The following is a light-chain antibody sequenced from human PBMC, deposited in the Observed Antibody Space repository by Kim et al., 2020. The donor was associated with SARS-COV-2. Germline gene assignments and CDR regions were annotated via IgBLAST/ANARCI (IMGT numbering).Light chain of an antibody. J-gene: IGKJ4*01. CDR3: QQANTLPHT. CDR1: QSIGNY. V-gene: IGKV1-12*01. Sequence: SASVGDRVIISCRSSQSIGNYLIWYQQSPGKAPKLLIHDASNLQREVPSRFSGSGSGTEFTLTINNLQPEDSAVYYCQQANTLPHTFGEGTKLEI. CDR2: DAS.